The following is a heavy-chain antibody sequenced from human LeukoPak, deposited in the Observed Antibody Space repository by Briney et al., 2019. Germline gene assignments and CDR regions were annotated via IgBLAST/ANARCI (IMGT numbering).Heavy chain of an antibody. Sequence: GGSLRLSCAASGFTFASYAMTWVRQAPGKGLERVSAINSNGGSTCYADSVKGRFTISRDNSKNTLFLQMNGLRAEDTALYYCAKYLYTSGSFYDYWGQGTLVTVSS. CDR1: GFTFASYA. J-gene: IGHJ4*02. V-gene: IGHV3-23*01. D-gene: IGHD3-10*01. CDR3: AKYLYTSGSFYDY. CDR2: INSNGGST.